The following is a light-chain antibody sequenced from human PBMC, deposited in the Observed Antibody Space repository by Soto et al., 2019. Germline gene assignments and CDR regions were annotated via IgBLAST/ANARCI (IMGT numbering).Light chain of an antibody. CDR1: NSDVGNYNY. CDR2: DVT. J-gene: IGLJ3*02. CDR3: CSYAGSYTWV. Sequence: QSVLTQPRPVSGSPGQSVTISCSGTNSDVGNYNYVSWYQHHPGKAPKLMIYDVTVRPSGVPDRFSGSKSGNTASLTISGLQAEDEADYYCCSYAGSYTWVFGGGTKLTVL. V-gene: IGLV2-11*01.